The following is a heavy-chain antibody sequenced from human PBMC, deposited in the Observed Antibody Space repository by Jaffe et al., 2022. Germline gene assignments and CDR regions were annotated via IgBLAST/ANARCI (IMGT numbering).Heavy chain of an antibody. CDR1: GFTFSSYE. D-gene: IGHD1-26*01. CDR2: ISSSGSTI. Sequence: EVQLVESGGGLVQPGGSLRLSCAASGFTFSSYEMNWVRQAPGKGLEWVSYISSSGSTIYYADSVKGRFTISRDNAKNSLYLQMNSLRAEDTAVYYCARAGPGSYHLNWFDPWGQGTLVTVSS. J-gene: IGHJ5*02. CDR3: ARAGPGSYHLNWFDP. V-gene: IGHV3-48*03.